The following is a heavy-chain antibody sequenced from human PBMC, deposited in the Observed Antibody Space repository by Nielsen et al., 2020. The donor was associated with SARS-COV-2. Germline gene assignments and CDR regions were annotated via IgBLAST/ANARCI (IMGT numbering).Heavy chain of an antibody. V-gene: IGHV3-7*03. Sequence: VRQAPGKGLEWVANIKEDGSDKYYVDSVRGRFTISRDNAKNSLYLQMNSLRAEDTAFYYCAREYSTISGMDVWGQGTTVTVSS. J-gene: IGHJ6*02. CDR3: AREYSTISGMDV. CDR2: IKEDGSDK. D-gene: IGHD6-13*01.